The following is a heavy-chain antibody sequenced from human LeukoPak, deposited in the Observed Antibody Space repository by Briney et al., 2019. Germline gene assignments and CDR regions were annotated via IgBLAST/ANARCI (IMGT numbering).Heavy chain of an antibody. D-gene: IGHD3-16*01. J-gene: IGHJ4*02. V-gene: IGHV4-59*11. CDR3: ARGGVLKSVDY. Sequence: LETLSLTCTVSGGSIGSHYWTWIRQTPGKGLEWIGYVYDIGSTKYNPSLKSRVTISVDTSKNQFSLRLSSVTAADTAAYYCARGGVLKSVDYWGQGTLVTVSS. CDR2: VYDIGST. CDR1: GGSIGSHY.